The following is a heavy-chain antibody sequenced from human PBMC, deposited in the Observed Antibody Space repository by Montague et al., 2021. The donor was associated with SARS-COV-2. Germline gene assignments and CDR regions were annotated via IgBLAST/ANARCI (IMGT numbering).Heavy chain of an antibody. D-gene: IGHD3-16*01. V-gene: IGHV4-59*01. Sequence: SETLSLTCTVSGGSISRYFWNWIRQTPGKGLEWMGYVHDIESSIYNPSLQSRITILLDTPKNQFSLRLNAVTAADTAVYYCARVTLGGRDGRTRQYDGLDSGGQGTPVTVSS. CDR3: ARVTLGGRDGRTRQYDGLDS. CDR1: GGSISRYF. CDR2: VHDIESS. J-gene: IGHJ4*02.